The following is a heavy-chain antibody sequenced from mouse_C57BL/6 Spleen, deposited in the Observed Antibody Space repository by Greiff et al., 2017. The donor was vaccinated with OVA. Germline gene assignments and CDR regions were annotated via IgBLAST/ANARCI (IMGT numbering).Heavy chain of an antibody. Sequence: VQLQQSGPELVKPGASVKISCKASGYAFSSSWMNWVKQRPGKGLEWIGRMYPGDGDTNYNGKFKGKATLTADKSSSTAYMQLSSLTSEDSAVYFCARDGDFDAYWGQGTLVTVSA. CDR1: GYAFSSSW. D-gene: IGHD2-3*01. J-gene: IGHJ3*01. CDR2: MYPGDGDT. CDR3: ARDGDFDAY. V-gene: IGHV1-82*01.